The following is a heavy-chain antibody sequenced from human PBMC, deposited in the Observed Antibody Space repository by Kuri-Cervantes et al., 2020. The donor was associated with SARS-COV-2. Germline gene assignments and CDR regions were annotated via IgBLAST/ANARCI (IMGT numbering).Heavy chain of an antibody. CDR3: ARGSIRYYYYYYGMDV. CDR1: GYTFTSYD. D-gene: IGHD2-21*01. J-gene: IGHJ6*02. V-gene: IGHV1-69*10. CDR2: IIPILGIA. Sequence: SVKVSCKASGYTFTSYDISWVRQAPGQGLEWMGGIIPILGIANYAQKFQGRVTMTTDTSTSTAYMELRSLRSDDTAVYYCARGSIRYYYYYYGMDVWGQGTTVTVSS.